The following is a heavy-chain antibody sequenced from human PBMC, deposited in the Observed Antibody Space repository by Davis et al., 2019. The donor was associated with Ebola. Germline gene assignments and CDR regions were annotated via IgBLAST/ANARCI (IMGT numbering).Heavy chain of an antibody. Sequence: GESLKISCAASGFTFKNYAMHWVRRAPGKGLEWVAVIWYDGNNKYYADSVKGRFTISRDNSQNAVFLQMDGLRGEDTAVYYCAKDHIAVPKGWFDPWGQGTQVTVSS. J-gene: IGHJ5*02. CDR1: GFTFKNYA. CDR3: AKDHIAVPKGWFDP. D-gene: IGHD6-19*01. CDR2: IWYDGNNK. V-gene: IGHV3-33*06.